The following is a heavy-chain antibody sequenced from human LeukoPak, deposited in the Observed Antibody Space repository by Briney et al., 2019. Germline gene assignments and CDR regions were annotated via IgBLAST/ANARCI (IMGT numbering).Heavy chain of an antibody. CDR2: FDPEDGET. V-gene: IGHV1-24*01. Sequence: ASVKVSCKVSGYTLTELSMHWVRQAPGKGLEWMGGFDPEDGETIYAQKFQGRVTMTEDTSTDTAYMELSSLGSEDTAVYYCATGSYEPSAANDAFDIWGQGTMVTVSS. CDR1: GYTLTELS. CDR3: ATGSYEPSAANDAFDI. J-gene: IGHJ3*02. D-gene: IGHD2-15*01.